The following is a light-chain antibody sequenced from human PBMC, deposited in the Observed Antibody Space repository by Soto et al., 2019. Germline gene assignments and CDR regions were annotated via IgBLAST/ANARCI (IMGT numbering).Light chain of an antibody. CDR1: QGISSY. CDR2: AAS. CDR3: QQYYSYPRT. J-gene: IGKJ1*01. V-gene: IGKV1-8*01. Sequence: AIRMTQPPSSLSASTGDRVTITCRASQGISSYLAWYQQKPGTAPKLLIYAASTLQSGVPSRFSGSGSGTDFTLTISCLQSEDFATYYCQQYYSYPRTFGQGTKVDIK.